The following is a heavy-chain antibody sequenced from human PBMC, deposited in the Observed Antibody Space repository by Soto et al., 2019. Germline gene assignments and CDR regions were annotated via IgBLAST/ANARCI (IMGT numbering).Heavy chain of an antibody. CDR1: GGSISSYY. J-gene: IGHJ6*02. CDR2: IYYSGST. CDR3: ARDLAAMTEGGYYYYGMDV. Sequence: SETLSLPCTVSGGSISSYYWSWIRQPPGKGLEWIGYIYYSGSTNYNPSLKSRVTISVDTAKNQFSLKLSSVTAADTAVYYCARDLAAMTEGGYYYYGMDVWGQGTTVTVSS. V-gene: IGHV4-59*01. D-gene: IGHD5-18*01.